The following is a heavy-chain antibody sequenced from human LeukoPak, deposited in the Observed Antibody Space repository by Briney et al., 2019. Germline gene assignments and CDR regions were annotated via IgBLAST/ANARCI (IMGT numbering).Heavy chain of an antibody. J-gene: IGHJ3*01. D-gene: IGHD3-3*01. CDR1: TFALNNYE. CDR2: INTAGSTI. Sequence: GGSLRLSCVASTFALNNYEMNWVRQAPGKGLEGISYINTAGSTIHYADSVKGRFTISRDNAEKSLSLQISSLRVEEPAVYYCARVSPFGFNALDVWGQGTFVTVSS. CDR3: ARVSPFGFNALDV. V-gene: IGHV3-48*03.